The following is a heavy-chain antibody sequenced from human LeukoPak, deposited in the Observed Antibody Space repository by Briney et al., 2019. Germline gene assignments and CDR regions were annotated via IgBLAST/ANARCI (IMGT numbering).Heavy chain of an antibody. CDR3: ARTRWIAVAGTDYFDY. V-gene: IGHV4-59*08. J-gene: IGHJ4*02. Sequence: SETLSLTCTVSSGSISTYYWSWIRQPPGKGLEWIGYIYHNGNTNYNPSLKSRVTLSVDTSKNQFSLKLSSVTAADTAVYYCARTRWIAVAGTDYFDYWGQGTLVTVSS. D-gene: IGHD6-19*01. CDR2: IYHNGNT. CDR1: SGSISTYY.